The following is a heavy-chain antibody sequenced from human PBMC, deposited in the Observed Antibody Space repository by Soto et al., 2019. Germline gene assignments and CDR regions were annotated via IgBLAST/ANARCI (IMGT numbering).Heavy chain of an antibody. J-gene: IGHJ1*01. D-gene: IGHD2-8*01. Sequence: QLQLRESGPGLLKPSGTLSLTCTVSGGSISSDNCCRWFRQPPGEGLEWIGGVYRSGSTYYKPSLKSRVSISVATTKKQFSLNLRSVTAAETVVYYWAILLRYCSHGACLSADEHWGKGTLVTVSS. CDR2: VYRSGST. CDR1: GGSISSDNC. CDR3: AILLRYCSHGACLSADEH. V-gene: IGHV4-4*02.